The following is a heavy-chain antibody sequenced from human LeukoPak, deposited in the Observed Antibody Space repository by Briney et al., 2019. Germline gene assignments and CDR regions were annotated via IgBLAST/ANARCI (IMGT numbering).Heavy chain of an antibody. D-gene: IGHD6-13*01. J-gene: IGHJ4*02. CDR1: GFTFSSYS. CDR2: ISSSGSFI. CDR3: ARSAAAAGFFDY. Sequence: GGSLRLSCAASGFTFSSYSMNWVRQAPGEGLEWVSSISSSGSFIYYADSVKGRFTISRDNARNSLFLQMNSLRAEDTAVYYCARSAAAAGFFDYWGQGTLVTVSS. V-gene: IGHV3-21*01.